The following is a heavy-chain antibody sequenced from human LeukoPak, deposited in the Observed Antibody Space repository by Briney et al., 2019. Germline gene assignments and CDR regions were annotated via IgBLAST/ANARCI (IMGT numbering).Heavy chain of an antibody. V-gene: IGHV1-69*04. J-gene: IGHJ3*02. D-gene: IGHD3-16*01. CDR1: GGTFSSYA. CDR2: SIPITGIV. CDR3: ARGGGGHKKGAYDI. Sequence: SVKVSCKASGGTFSSYAISWVRQAPGQGLEWVGRSIPITGIVDNAQKFQGRVTITADKSTNTAYMELSRLRSEDTAVYYCARGGGGHKKGAYDIWGQGTMVLVSS.